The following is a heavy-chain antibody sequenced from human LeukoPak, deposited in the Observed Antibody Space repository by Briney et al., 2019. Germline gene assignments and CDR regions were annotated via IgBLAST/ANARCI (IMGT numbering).Heavy chain of an antibody. CDR1: GFTFSSYS. Sequence: GESLKISCAASGFTFSSYSMNWVRQAPGKGLEWVSSISSSSSYIYYADSVKGRFTISRDNAKSSLYLQMNSLRAEDTAVYYCARDHSSSIDCWGQGTLVTVSS. CDR2: ISSSSSYI. V-gene: IGHV3-21*01. CDR3: ARDHSSSIDC. D-gene: IGHD6-13*01. J-gene: IGHJ4*02.